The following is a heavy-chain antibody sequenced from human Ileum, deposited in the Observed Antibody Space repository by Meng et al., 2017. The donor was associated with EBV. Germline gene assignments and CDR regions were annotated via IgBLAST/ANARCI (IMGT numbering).Heavy chain of an antibody. V-gene: IGHV4-4*02. CDR1: GYSITNHNW. D-gene: IGHD3-10*01. CDR2: SHHRGSS. Sequence: GAGLVSPSVTLFLTAAGSGYSITNHNWWAWVRQPPGKGLEGIGESHHRGSSAHNPSLKSRVSMSIDKSKNQFSLKLTSVTAADKAVYHCLRGSGGSVWGQGTLVTVSS. CDR3: LRGSGGSV. J-gene: IGHJ1*01.